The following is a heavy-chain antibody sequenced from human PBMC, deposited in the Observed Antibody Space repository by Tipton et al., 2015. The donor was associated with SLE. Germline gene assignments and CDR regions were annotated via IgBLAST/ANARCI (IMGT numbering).Heavy chain of an antibody. V-gene: IGHV4-59*11. CDR2: IHDSGSS. Sequence: TLSLTCSVSGGSISSHYWSWIRQAPGKGLEWIGYIHDSGSSNYSPSLKSRVAISLDTSKNEFSRKLRSVTAADTAVYYCARDPAGGSGFWGQGMLVTVSS. D-gene: IGHD5-12*01. J-gene: IGHJ4*02. CDR1: GGSISSHY. CDR3: ARDPAGGSGF.